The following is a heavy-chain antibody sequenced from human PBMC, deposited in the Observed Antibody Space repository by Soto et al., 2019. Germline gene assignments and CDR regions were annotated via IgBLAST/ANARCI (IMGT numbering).Heavy chain of an antibody. V-gene: IGHV3-66*01. CDR3: VRENYYYGMDV. CDR2: INSGGST. CDR1: GFDASVNY. Sequence: EVQLVESGGTLVQPGGSLRLSCAASGFDASVNYMTWVRQAPGKGLEWVSAINSGGSTFYADSVKGRFTISRDNSKNTLYLQMNSLRVEDTAMYYCVRENYYYGMDVWGQGTGVTVSS. J-gene: IGHJ6*02.